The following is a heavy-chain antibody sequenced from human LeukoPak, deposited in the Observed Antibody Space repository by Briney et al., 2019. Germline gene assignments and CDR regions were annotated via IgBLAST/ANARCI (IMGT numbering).Heavy chain of an antibody. CDR1: GGSFSGYY. V-gene: IGHV4-34*01. J-gene: IGHJ4*02. CDR2: INHRGST. CDR3: ARVDSGGYLDFDS. Sequence: SETLSLTCTVYGGSFSGYYWNWIRQPPGKGLEWIGEINHRGSTNYNPSLKSRVTISIDTSKKQFSLKLSSVTAADTAVYYCARVDSGGYLDFDSWGQGTLVTVSS. D-gene: IGHD3-22*01.